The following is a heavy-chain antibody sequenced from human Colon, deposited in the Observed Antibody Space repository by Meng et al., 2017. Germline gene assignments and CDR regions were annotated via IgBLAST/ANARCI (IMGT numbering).Heavy chain of an antibody. J-gene: IGHJ4*02. V-gene: IGHV4-30-4*01. CDR1: NGSINSVDYY. D-gene: IGHD2-2*01. Sequence: QVQLQESGPGMVKPSQTLSLTCTISNGSINSVDYYWNWIRQPPGKGPEWLGYIHSSWNTYYTPSLKSRLAMSLDTSKNQFSLRLTSVTAADTAVYYCARNPVIPDARTFDFWGQGALVTVSS. CDR3: ARNPVIPDARTFDF. CDR2: IHSSWNT.